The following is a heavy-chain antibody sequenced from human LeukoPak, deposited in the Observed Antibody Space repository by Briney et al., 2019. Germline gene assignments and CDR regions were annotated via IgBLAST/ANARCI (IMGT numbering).Heavy chain of an antibody. J-gene: IGHJ5*02. CDR3: ARDRLYCSSTSCTNRFGP. V-gene: IGHV4-4*07. CDR1: GCSISSYY. Sequence: SETLSLTCTVSGCSISSYYLSWIRQPAGKGLEWIGRIYTSGSTNYNPSLKSRVTMSVDTSKNQFSLKLSSVTAADTAVYYCARDRLYCSSTSCTNRFGPWGQGTLVTVSS. D-gene: IGHD2-2*01. CDR2: IYTSGST.